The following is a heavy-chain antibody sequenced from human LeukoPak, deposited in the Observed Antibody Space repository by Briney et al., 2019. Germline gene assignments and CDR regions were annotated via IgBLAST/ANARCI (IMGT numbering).Heavy chain of an antibody. CDR1: GYTSTFYY. CDR3: TRGILLKERGTFDI. CDR2: VIPHSGGT. Sequence: GASVKVSCKASGYTSTFYYIRWGRQAPGQGPEWMGWVIPHSGGTTYAQKFQGRVTMTSYTSVNTAYMELSGLRFDDTAVYYCTRGILLKERGTFDIWGQGTMVTVSS. D-gene: IGHD1-1*01. J-gene: IGHJ3*02. V-gene: IGHV1-2*02.